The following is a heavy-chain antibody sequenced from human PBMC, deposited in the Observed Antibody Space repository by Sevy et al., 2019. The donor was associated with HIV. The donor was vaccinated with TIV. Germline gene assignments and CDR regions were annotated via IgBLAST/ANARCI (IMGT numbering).Heavy chain of an antibody. J-gene: IGHJ4*02. D-gene: IGHD3-22*01. V-gene: IGHV3-23*01. CDR3: ARGGDFNDRSAKRDFDY. CDR2: ICGGDGST. Sequence: GGSLRLSCAASGFRFSSFAMIWVRQAPGKGLEWVSEICGGDGSTYYADSVKGRFTISRDNSKNTLYLQMNSLRVEDTAVYFCARGGDFNDRSAKRDFDYWGQGTLVTVSS. CDR1: GFRFSSFA.